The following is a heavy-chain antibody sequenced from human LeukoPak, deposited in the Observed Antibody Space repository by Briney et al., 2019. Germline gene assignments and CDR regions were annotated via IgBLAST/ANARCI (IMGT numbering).Heavy chain of an antibody. CDR2: IKQDGSEK. CDR1: GFTFSNYW. V-gene: IGHV3-7*01. CDR3: ARLRGLYSDTNRYQTALDC. Sequence: GSLRLSRAASGFTFSNYWMSWVRQAPGKGLEWVANIKQDGSEKFYVDSVKGRFTISRDNAKNSLYVQMNNLRAEDTAVYYCARLRGLYSDTNRYQTALDCWGQGTLVTVSS. D-gene: IGHD1-26*01. J-gene: IGHJ4*02.